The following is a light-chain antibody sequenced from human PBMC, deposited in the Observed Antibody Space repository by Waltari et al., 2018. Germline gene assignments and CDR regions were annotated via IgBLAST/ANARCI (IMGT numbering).Light chain of an antibody. V-gene: IGKV1-16*01. CDR1: QGIGDF. CDR2: AAS. Sequence: DIQMTHSPSSLTASVGDRVTITCRASQGIGDFLVWFQQRPGKAPKSLIYAASTLQGGVPARFSGSGSGTDFALTISSLQPEDSGTYYCQQYQDYPHTFGGGTRVEVK. CDR3: QQYQDYPHT. J-gene: IGKJ4*01.